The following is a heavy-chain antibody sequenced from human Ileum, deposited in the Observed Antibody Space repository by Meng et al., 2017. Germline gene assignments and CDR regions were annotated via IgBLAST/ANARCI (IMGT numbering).Heavy chain of an antibody. V-gene: IGHV3-74*01. J-gene: IGHJ4*02. CDR2: INNDGSYT. CDR3: VKDWGGAGALDY. D-gene: IGHD3-16*01. CDR1: GFTFSGTW. Sequence: VQVVGSGGRRVQPGGYLRLSCAASGFTFSGTWMHWVRQAPGKGLVWVARINNDGSYTDYVDSVKGRFTISRDNTKNTLYLQMTDLRAEDTAVYYCVKDWGGAGALDYWGQGSLVTVSS.